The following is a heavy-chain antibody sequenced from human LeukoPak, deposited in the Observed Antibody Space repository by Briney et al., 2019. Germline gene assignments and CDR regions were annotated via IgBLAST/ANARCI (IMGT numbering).Heavy chain of an antibody. V-gene: IGHV4-38-2*01. D-gene: IGHD1-26*01. CDR1: GYSISSGYY. CDR3: ATMGAHSGSYVWFDP. J-gene: IGHJ5*02. Sequence: ASETLSLTCAVSGYSISSGYYWGWIRQPPGKGLEWIGSIYHSGSTYYNPSLKSRVTISVDTSKNQFSLKLSSVTAADTAVYYCATMGAHSGSYVWFDPWGQGTLVTVSS. CDR2: IYHSGST.